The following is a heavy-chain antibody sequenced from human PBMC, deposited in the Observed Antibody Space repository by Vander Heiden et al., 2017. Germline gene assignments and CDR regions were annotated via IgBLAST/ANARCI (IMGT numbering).Heavy chain of an antibody. D-gene: IGHD2-8*01. J-gene: IGHJ6*02. CDR3: ARDPSGYCTNGVCYTGYYYYGMDV. CDR2: IYHSGST. V-gene: IGHV4-4*02. CDR1: GGSISSSNW. Sequence: QVQLQESGPGLVKPSGTLSLTCAVSGGSISSSNWWSWVRQPPGKGLEWIGGIYHSGSTNYNPSLKSRVTISVDKSKNQFSLKLSSVTAADTAVYYCARDPSGYCTNGVCYTGYYYYGMDVWGQGTTVTVSS.